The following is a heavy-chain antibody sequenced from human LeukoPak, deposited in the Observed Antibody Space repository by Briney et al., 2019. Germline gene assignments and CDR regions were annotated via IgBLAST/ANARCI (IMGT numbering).Heavy chain of an antibody. V-gene: IGHV1-8*01. D-gene: IGHD3-3*02. CDR1: GYTFTSYD. J-gene: IGHJ5*02. CDR2: MSPNSGNT. CDR3: ARAGIVLAFDP. Sequence: ASVKVSCKASGYTFTSYDINWVRQATGQGLEWMGWMSPNSGNTVYAQKFQGRVTMTRNTSISTAYMELSSLRSEDTAMYYCARAGIVLAFDPWGQGTLVTVSS.